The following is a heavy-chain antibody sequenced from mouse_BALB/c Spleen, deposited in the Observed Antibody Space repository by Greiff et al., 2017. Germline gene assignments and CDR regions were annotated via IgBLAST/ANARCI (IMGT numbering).Heavy chain of an antibody. CDR3: ARDRSYHCGFAY. CDR1: GFTFSDYY. CDR2: ISDGGSYT. V-gene: IGHV5-4*02. J-gene: IGHJ3*01. Sequence: DVMLVESGGGLVKPGGSLKLSCAASGFTFSDYYMYWVRQTPEKRLEWVATISDGGSYTYYPDSVKGRFTISRDNAKNNLYLQMSSLKSEDTAMFYCARDRSYHCGFAYWGQGTLVTVSA.